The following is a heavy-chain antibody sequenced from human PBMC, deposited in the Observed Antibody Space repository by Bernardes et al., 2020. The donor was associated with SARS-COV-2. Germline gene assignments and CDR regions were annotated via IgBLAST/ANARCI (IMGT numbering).Heavy chain of an antibody. CDR1: GASIGRGYY. J-gene: IGHJ3*01. Sequence: SETLSLTRSVSGASIGRGYYWSWIRQFPGKGLEWLGYVYYTGTTYYNSSLKSRLSISVDTSENQFSLRLSSVTAADTAVYYCAREGVITMIVVVIIPAAFVFWGQRTMVSVSS. CDR2: VYYTGTT. CDR3: AREGVITMIVVVIIPAAFVF. V-gene: IGHV4-31*03. D-gene: IGHD3-22*01.